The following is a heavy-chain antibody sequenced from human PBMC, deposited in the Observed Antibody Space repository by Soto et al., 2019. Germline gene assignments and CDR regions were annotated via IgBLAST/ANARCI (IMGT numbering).Heavy chain of an antibody. CDR1: GFTFSDYY. CDR2: ISGPGSVS. Sequence: PGGSLRLSCAVSGFTFSDYYMHWMRQAPGKGLEWVSSISGPGSVSSYTDSVKGRFTISRDNAKNSLFLQVNSLRADDPALYYCARGKYPGSVDVWGQGTMVTVSS. CDR3: ARGKYPGSVDV. J-gene: IGHJ3*01. V-gene: IGHV3-11*01.